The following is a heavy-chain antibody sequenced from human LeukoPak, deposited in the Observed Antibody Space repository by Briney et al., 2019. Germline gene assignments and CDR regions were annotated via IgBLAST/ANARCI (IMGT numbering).Heavy chain of an antibody. D-gene: IGHD3-22*01. CDR3: ARCSPGDSSNFYAVLQY. V-gene: IGHV1-69*06. CDR1: GGTFISYA. Sequence: GASVTVSCKASGGTFISYAVSWVRLTPGQGLEWLGGIIPVFGTTTYAQKFQAKVTMTADKSTNTAYLEISSLTSDDTAVYYCARCSPGDSSNFYAVLQYWGQGTQVTVST. CDR2: IIPVFGTT. J-gene: IGHJ4*02.